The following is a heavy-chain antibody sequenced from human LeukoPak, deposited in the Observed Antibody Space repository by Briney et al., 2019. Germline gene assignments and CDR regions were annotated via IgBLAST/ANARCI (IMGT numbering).Heavy chain of an antibody. CDR2: ISGSGGST. CDR3: AKDACVGDCNFHFDY. CDR1: GFTFSSHA. D-gene: IGHD2-21*02. V-gene: IGHV3-23*01. J-gene: IGHJ4*02. Sequence: PGGSLRLSCAASGFTFSSHAMSWVRQAPGKGLEWVSTISGSGGSTYYANSVKGRFTISRDNSKNTLYLQMNSLRAEDSAVYYCAKDACVGDCNFHFDYWGQGTLVPVSS.